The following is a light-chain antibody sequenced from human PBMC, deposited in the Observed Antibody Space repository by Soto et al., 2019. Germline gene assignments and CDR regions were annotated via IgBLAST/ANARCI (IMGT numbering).Light chain of an antibody. Sequence: EIVMTQSPATLSVSPGERATRSCRASQSVTNYIAWYQQKPGQAPRLLIYGASSRATGIPDRFSGSGSGTDFTLTISRLEPEDFAVYYCQQYGSSPRTFGQGTKVDIK. CDR2: GAS. J-gene: IGKJ1*01. CDR1: QSVTNY. V-gene: IGKV3-20*01. CDR3: QQYGSSPRT.